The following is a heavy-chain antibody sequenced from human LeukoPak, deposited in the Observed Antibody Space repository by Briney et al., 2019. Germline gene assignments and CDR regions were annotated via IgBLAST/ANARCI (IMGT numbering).Heavy chain of an antibody. J-gene: IGHJ4*02. V-gene: IGHV3-33*01. CDR1: GFTFSSYG. CDR3: ARDGNYDFWSGPAYYFDY. CDR2: IWYDGSNK. Sequence: GGSLRLSCAASGFTFSSYGMHGVRQAPGKGLEWVAVIWYDGSNKYYADPVKGRFTISRDNSKNTLYLQMNSLRAEDTAVYYCARDGNYDFWSGPAYYFDYWGQGTLVTVSS. D-gene: IGHD3-3*01.